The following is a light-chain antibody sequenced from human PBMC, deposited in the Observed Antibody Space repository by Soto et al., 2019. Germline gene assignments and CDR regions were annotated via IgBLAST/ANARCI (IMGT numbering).Light chain of an antibody. Sequence: EIVMTQSPATLSVSPGERATLSCRASQSVSSDLAWYHQKPGQAPRLLIYGASTRATGIPARFSGSGSGTEFTLTINSLQSEDFAVYYCQQYNNWLTFGGGTKVDI. CDR2: GAS. J-gene: IGKJ4*01. V-gene: IGKV3-15*01. CDR3: QQYNNWLT. CDR1: QSVSSD.